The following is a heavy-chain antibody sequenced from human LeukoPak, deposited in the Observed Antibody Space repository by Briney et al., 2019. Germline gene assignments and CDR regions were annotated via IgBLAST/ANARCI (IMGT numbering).Heavy chain of an antibody. CDR1: GFTFNNYA. V-gene: IGHV3-23*01. CDR3: VKDHMSRMDV. Sequence: PGGSLRLSCAASGFTFNNYAMSWVRQAPGKGLEWVSAISGSGTITYYADSVKGRFTISRDNSKNTLYLQMNSLRAEDTAVYSCVKDHMSRMDVWGQGTTVTVSS. J-gene: IGHJ6*02. D-gene: IGHD2-21*01. CDR2: ISGSGTIT.